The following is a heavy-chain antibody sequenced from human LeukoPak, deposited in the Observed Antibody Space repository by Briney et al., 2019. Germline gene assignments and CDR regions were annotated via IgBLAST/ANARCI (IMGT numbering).Heavy chain of an antibody. CDR2: ISNSGSAK. V-gene: IGHV3-48*01. J-gene: IGHJ4*02. Sequence: GGSLRLSCAASRFSFSNHSMNWVRQAPGKGLEWVSYISNSGSAKYYAASVKGRFTISRDNGKNSLYLQMDSLRAEDTAVYYCARMSGSRLPGNWGQGTLVTVSS. CDR3: ARMSGSRLPGN. CDR1: RFSFSNHS. D-gene: IGHD3-3*01.